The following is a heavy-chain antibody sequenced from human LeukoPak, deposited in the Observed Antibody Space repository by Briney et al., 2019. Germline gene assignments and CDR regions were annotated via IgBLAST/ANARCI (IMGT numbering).Heavy chain of an antibody. CDR2: TYYRSRWGN. Sequence: SQTLSLTCAISGDSVSNNIATWNWVRQSPSRGLEWLGRTYYRSRWGNDYAISVKGRITINPDTSKNQFSLHLNSVTPEDTAVYYCARGGQGDGYSADEAFDFWGQGTVVTVS. D-gene: IGHD5-18*01. CDR1: GDSVSNNIAT. CDR3: ARGGQGDGYSADEAFDF. J-gene: IGHJ3*01. V-gene: IGHV6-1*01.